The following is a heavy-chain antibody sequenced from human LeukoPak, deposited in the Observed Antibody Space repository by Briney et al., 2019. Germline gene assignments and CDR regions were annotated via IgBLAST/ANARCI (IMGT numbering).Heavy chain of an antibody. CDR1: GYTFSGHY. J-gene: IGHJ4*02. Sequence: ASVKVSCKASGYTFSGHYMHWVRQAPGQGREWLGWINPITGDTKYAQKFQGSVTMTRDTSISTVYMELSGLTSDDTATYYCARYFAVPDGGGFDYWGQGTLVTVSS. D-gene: IGHD3-3*01. V-gene: IGHV1-2*02. CDR3: ARYFAVPDGGGFDY. CDR2: INPITGDT.